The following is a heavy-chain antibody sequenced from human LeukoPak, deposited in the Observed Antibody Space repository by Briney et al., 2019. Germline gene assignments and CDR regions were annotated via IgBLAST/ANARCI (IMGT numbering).Heavy chain of an antibody. CDR3: VRDGRRLEGPQFIGNWFDP. V-gene: IGHV4-31*03. Sequence: PSETLSLTCTVSGGSISSGAYFWSWIRQHPGQGLEWIGYIHNSGITYFNPSLKSRVSMSVDTSKNQLSLRLSSVTAADTAVYYCVRDGRRLEGPQFIGNWFDPWGQGTLVTVSS. J-gene: IGHJ5*02. CDR2: IHNSGIT. CDR1: GGSISSGAYF. D-gene: IGHD1-26*01.